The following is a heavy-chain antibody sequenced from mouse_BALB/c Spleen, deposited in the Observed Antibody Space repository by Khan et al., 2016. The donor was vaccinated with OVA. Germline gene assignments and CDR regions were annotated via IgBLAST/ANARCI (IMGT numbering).Heavy chain of an antibody. CDR1: GFSLTTYG. D-gene: IGHD2-14*01. CDR3: ARNSDRYDFSY. CDR2: IWSGGNA. Sequence: QVQLKQSGPGLVQPSQSLSITCTVSGFSLTTYGIHWVRQSPGKGLEWLGVIWSGGNADYNAAFISRLSISKDNSKSHVFFKMNSLQADDTAIYXCARNSDRYDFSYWGQGTLVTVSA. V-gene: IGHV2-4-1*01. J-gene: IGHJ3*01.